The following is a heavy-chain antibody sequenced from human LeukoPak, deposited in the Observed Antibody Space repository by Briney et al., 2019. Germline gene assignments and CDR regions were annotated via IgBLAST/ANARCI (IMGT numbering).Heavy chain of an antibody. CDR1: GGSISSYY. J-gene: IGHJ4*02. V-gene: IGHV4-4*07. CDR2: IYTTGST. Sequence: SETLSLTCTVSGGSISSYYWSWIRQPAGKGLEWIGRIYTTGSTNYNPSRKSRVTMSVDTSKNQFSLKLSSVTAADTAVYYCARDALHYYDSSGSYSDYWGQGTLVTVSS. D-gene: IGHD3-22*01. CDR3: ARDALHYYDSSGSYSDY.